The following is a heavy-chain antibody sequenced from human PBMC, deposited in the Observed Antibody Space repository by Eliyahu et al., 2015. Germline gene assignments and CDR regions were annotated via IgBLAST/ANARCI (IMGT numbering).Heavy chain of an antibody. D-gene: IGHD2-15*01. J-gene: IGHJ6*03. Sequence: QVQLQESGPGLVKPSETLSLTCTVSGGSIRSYYWXWIRXPAGKGLEWMGRIYTSGSTNYNPSLKSRVTMSVDTSKNQFSLKLSSVTAADTAVYYCARDSIYCSGGSCYSGYYYYYYMDVWGKGTTVTVSS. CDR3: ARDSIYCSGGSCYSGYYYYYYMDV. CDR2: IYTSGST. CDR1: GGSIRSYY. V-gene: IGHV4-4*07.